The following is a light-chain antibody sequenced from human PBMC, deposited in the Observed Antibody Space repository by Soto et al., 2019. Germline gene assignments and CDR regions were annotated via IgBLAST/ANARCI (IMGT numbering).Light chain of an antibody. Sequence: QSALTQSPSASATPGQRVTISCSGGRSNIGTYAVNWYQQLPGTAPTLLIFRNHQRPSGVPDRFSGSKSGTSASLAISGPQSVDEPAYYSATWHHSLRAVVFGGGTKLTVL. CDR3: ATWHHSLRAVV. CDR2: RNH. CDR1: RSNIGTYA. V-gene: IGLV1-44*01. J-gene: IGLJ2*01.